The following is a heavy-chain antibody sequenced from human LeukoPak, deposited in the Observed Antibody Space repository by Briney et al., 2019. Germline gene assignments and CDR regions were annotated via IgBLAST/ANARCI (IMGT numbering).Heavy chain of an antibody. CDR3: AKEYGSGSYPNDALDI. J-gene: IGHJ3*02. V-gene: IGHV3-48*03. CDR1: GFTFSSYE. D-gene: IGHD3-10*01. Sequence: GGSLRLSCAASGFTFSSYEMNWVRQAPGKGLEWVSYITSSGTTIYYADSVKGRFTISRDNAKNSLYLQMSSLTAEDTAVYYCAKEYGSGSYPNDALDIWGQGTMVTVSS. CDR2: ITSSGTTI.